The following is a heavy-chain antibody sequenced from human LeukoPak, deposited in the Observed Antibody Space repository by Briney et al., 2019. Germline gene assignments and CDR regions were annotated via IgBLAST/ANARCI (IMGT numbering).Heavy chain of an antibody. CDR3: ARPRLPYCYYYGMDV. J-gene: IGHJ6*02. CDR2: IIPILGIA. Sequence: SVKVSCKASGGTFSSYAISWVRQAPGQGLEWMGRIIPILGIANYAQKFQGRVTITADKSTSTAYMELSSLRSEDTAVYYCARPRLPYCYYYGMDVWGQGTTVTVSS. CDR1: GGTFSSYA. D-gene: IGHD4-11*01. V-gene: IGHV1-69*04.